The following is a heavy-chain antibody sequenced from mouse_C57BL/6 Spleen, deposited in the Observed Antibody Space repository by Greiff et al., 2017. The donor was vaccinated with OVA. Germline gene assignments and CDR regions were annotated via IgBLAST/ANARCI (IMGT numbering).Heavy chain of an antibody. D-gene: IGHD1-1*01. J-gene: IGHJ4*01. Sequence: EVNVVESGGGLVKPGGSLKLSCAASGFTFSDYGMHWVRQAPEKGLEWVAYISSGSSTIYSAATVKGRFTISRDNAKNTLFLQMTSLRSEDTAMYYCARQRDTVVPYYYAMDYWGQGTSVTVSS. V-gene: IGHV5-17*01. CDR1: GFTFSDYG. CDR2: ISSGSSTI. CDR3: ARQRDTVVPYYYAMDY.